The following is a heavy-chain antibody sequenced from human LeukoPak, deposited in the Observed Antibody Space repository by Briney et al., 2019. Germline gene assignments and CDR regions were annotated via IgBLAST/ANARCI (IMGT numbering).Heavy chain of an antibody. CDR3: ARSAYTGGVFEN. J-gene: IGHJ4*02. CDR2: IIPISGTT. Sequence: SVKVSCKASGGTFSSYAISWVRQAPGQGLEWMGGIIPISGTTNNAQKFQGRVTITADESTSTAYMELSSLRSEDTAVYYCARSAYTGGVFENWGQGTLVTVSS. V-gene: IGHV1-69*13. D-gene: IGHD2-8*02. CDR1: GGTFSSYA.